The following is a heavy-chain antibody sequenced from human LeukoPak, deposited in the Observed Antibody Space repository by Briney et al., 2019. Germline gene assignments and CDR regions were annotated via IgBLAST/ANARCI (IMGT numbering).Heavy chain of an antibody. CDR3: AKGRKDIDTNLGPFDS. J-gene: IGHJ4*02. CDR2: IYHSGST. V-gene: IGHV4-38-2*02. Sequence: SETLSLTCIVSGYSISSGYYWGWIRQPPGKGLEWIGSIYHSGSTYYNPSLKSRVTISVGTSKTQFSLKATSVTTADTAVYYCAKGRKDIDTNLGPFDSWGQGILVTVSS. D-gene: IGHD3-9*01. CDR1: GYSISSGYY.